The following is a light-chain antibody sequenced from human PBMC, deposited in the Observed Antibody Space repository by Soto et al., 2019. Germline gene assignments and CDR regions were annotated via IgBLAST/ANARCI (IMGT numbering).Light chain of an antibody. CDR1: QSVSTY. Sequence: ETVLTQSPATLSLSPGESATLSCRASQSVSTYLAWYQQKPGQAPRLLIYDASNRVTGIPARFRGSGSGTDFTLTISSLEPDDFAVFYCQHYDSLPITFGQGTLLEIK. CDR2: DAS. V-gene: IGKV3-11*01. CDR3: QHYDSLPIT. J-gene: IGKJ5*01.